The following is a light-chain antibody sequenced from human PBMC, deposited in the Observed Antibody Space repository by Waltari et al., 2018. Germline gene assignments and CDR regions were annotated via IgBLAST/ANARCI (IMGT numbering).Light chain of an antibody. V-gene: IGKV1-12*01. CDR2: AGS. CDR3: QQAHSFPYS. J-gene: IGKJ2*03. Sequence: DIQMTQSPSSVSASVGDSVPITCRASQDINKWLAWFQQTPGKAPKLLIYAGSSLQSGVPSRFSGSGSGADFTLTISTLQPEDSATYYCQQAHSFPYSFGQGTKLEIK. CDR1: QDINKW.